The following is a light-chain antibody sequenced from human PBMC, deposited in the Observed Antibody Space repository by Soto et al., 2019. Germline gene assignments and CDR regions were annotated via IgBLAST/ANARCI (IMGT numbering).Light chain of an antibody. J-gene: IGKJ2*01. CDR2: DAS. V-gene: IGKV1-5*01. CDR3: QQYNSDPYT. CDR1: QSISNW. Sequence: DIQMTQSPSTLSASVGDRVTITCRASQSISNWLAWYQQKPGKAPKLLIYDASNLESGVPSRFSGGGSVTEFTLTISGMQPDDFATYYCQQYNSDPYTFGQGTKLEI.